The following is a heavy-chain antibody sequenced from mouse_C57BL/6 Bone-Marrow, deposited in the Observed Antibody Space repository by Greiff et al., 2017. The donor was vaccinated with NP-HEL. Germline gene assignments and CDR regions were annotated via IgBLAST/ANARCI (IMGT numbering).Heavy chain of an antibody. CDR1: GFTFSDYG. CDR2: ISNLAYSI. Sequence: EVQVVESGGGLVQPGGSLKLSCAASGFTFSDYGMAWVRQAPRTGPEWVAFISNLAYSIYYADTVTGRFTISRENAKNTLYLEMCSLRSEDTAMYYCARHYYYGSRYAMDYWGQGTSVTVSS. D-gene: IGHD1-1*01. J-gene: IGHJ4*01. V-gene: IGHV5-15*01. CDR3: ARHYYYGSRYAMDY.